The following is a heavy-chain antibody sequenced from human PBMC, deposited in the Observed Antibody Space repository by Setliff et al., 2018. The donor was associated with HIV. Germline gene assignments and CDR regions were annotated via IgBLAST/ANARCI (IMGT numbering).Heavy chain of an antibody. CDR1: GGSLSDSY. CDR3: ATGIRGPYSSSWYNT. D-gene: IGHD6-13*01. V-gene: IGHV4-34*01. J-gene: IGHJ5*02. Sequence: PSETLSLTCAVYGGSLSDSYWSWIRQPPGKGLEWIGEINHRGNTNYNPSLKSRVTISVDTSKNQFSLKVTSLTAADTAVYYCATGIRGPYSSSWYNTWGQGTLVTV. CDR2: INHRGNT.